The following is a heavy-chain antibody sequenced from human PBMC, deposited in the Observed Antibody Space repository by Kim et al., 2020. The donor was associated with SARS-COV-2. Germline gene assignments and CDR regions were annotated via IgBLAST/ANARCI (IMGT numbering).Heavy chain of an antibody. CDR1: GFTFSNYA. Sequence: GGSLRLSCAASGFTFSNYAMGWVRQAPGEGLEWVSSIRDSGVHTHYADSVKGRFTISRTSSNNAPFLQMNALRVEDKAKCYCARAAGAIAPFDVWGQGT. CDR2: IRDSGVHT. D-gene: IGHD2-21*01. CDR3: ARAAGAIAPFDV. V-gene: IGHV3-23*01. J-gene: IGHJ3*01.